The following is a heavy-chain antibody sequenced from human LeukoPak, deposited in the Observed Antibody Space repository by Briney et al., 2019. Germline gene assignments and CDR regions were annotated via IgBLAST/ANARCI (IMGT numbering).Heavy chain of an antibody. CDR2: INHSGSN. D-gene: IGHD2-15*01. CDR1: GGSFSGYY. J-gene: IGHJ3*02. CDR3: ARGLGYCSGGSCYKPRGRDAFDI. Sequence: SETLSLTCAAYGGSFSGYYWRWIRQPPGKGLEWIGVINHSGSNNYNPSLKSRVTISVDTSKNQFSLKLCPVTAADTAVYYCARGLGYCSGGSCYKPRGRDAFDIWGQGTMVTVSS. V-gene: IGHV4-34*01.